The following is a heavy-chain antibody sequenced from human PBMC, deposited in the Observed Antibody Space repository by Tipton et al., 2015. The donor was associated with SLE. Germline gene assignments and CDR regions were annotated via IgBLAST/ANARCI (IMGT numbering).Heavy chain of an antibody. CDR1: GGSISSHY. CDR3: AGVRIISAGTHFDY. CDR2: VYISGDT. Sequence: GLVKPSETLSLTCAVSGGSISSHYWSWIRQSPGKGLEWIVRVYISGDTNYNPSLKSRVTISVDTSRNQVSLKLSSVTAADTAVYYCAGVRIISAGTHFDYWGQGTLVTVSS. J-gene: IGHJ4*02. V-gene: IGHV4-59*11. D-gene: IGHD6-13*01.